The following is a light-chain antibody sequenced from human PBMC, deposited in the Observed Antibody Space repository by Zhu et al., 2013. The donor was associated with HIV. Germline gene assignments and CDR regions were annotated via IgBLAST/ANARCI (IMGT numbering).Light chain of an antibody. CDR1: QSVSTW. J-gene: IGKJ4*01. V-gene: IGKV1-5*01. CDR3: QHYNSWPLT. CDR2: DAS. Sequence: IQLTQSPSSLSASVGDRVTMTCRASQSVSTWVAWYQQKPGKAPKFLINDASSLESGVPSRFSGSGSGTEFTLTIRSLQSEDFALYYCQHYNSWPLTFGGGTKVEMK.